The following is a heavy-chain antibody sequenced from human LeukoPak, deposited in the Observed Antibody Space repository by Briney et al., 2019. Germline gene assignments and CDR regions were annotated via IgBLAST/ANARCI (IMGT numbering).Heavy chain of an antibody. Sequence: ASVKVSCKASGYTFNRYTMNWVRRAPGQGLEYMGWINTNTGNPTYAQGFRGRFVFSLDASASTAYLQITSLKADDTAVYYCTRGVNYNDYWGQGTLVTVSS. CDR2: INTNTGNP. CDR3: TRGVNYNDY. CDR1: GYTFNRYT. V-gene: IGHV7-4-1*02. J-gene: IGHJ4*02. D-gene: IGHD3-10*01.